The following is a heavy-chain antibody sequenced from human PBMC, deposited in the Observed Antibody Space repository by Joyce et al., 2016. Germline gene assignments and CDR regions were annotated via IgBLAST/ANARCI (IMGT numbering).Heavy chain of an antibody. Sequence: EVQLVQSGAEVKKPGESLKISCKGAGYRFSSYWIGWVRQMPGKGLEWMGIIYPGDSDTGDSPSFQGQVTISADKSISTAYLQWSSLKASDTAMYYCARHRYSNYAPPFDYWGLGTLVTVSS. CDR2: IYPGDSDT. V-gene: IGHV5-51*01. CDR3: ARHRYSNYAPPFDY. D-gene: IGHD4-11*01. J-gene: IGHJ4*02. CDR1: GYRFSSYW.